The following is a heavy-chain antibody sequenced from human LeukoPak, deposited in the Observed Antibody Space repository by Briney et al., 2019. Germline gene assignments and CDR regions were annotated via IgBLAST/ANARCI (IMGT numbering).Heavy chain of an antibody. CDR2: IYYIGST. CDR1: GGSISSYY. V-gene: IGHV4-59*01. D-gene: IGHD3-3*01. CDR3: ARDPLEGQIDI. Sequence: SETLSLTCTVSGGSISSYYWSWIRQPPGKGLEWIGYIYYIGSTNYNPSLKSRVTISVDTSKNQFSLKLSSVTAADTAVYYCARDPLEGQIDIWGQGTMVTVSS. J-gene: IGHJ3*02.